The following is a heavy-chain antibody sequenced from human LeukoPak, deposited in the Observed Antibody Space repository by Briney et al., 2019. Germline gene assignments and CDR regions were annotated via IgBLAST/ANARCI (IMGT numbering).Heavy chain of an antibody. J-gene: IGHJ6*03. CDR3: ARVKMGATVSDYYYYYMDV. CDR2: ITSNGAYT. Sequence: GGSLRLSCAASGFTFSDYTIHWVRQAPGKRLQSVSAITSNGAYTHYADSVKGRFAISRDNSRNAVFLQMGGLRIEDMAVYYCARVKMGATVSDYYYYYMDVWGTGTTVTVSS. V-gene: IGHV3-64*02. D-gene: IGHD1-26*01. CDR1: GFTFSDYT.